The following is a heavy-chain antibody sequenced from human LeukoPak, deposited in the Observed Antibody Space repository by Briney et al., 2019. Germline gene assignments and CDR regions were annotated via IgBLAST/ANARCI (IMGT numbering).Heavy chain of an antibody. Sequence: SVKVSCKASGGTFSSYAISWVRQAPGQGLEWMGGIIPIFGTANYAQKLQGRVTMTTDTSTSTAYMELRSLRSDDTAVYYCASWELLTLYGMDVWGQGTTVTVSS. V-gene: IGHV1-69*05. J-gene: IGHJ6*02. CDR3: ASWELLTLYGMDV. CDR2: IIPIFGTA. D-gene: IGHD1-26*01. CDR1: GGTFSSYA.